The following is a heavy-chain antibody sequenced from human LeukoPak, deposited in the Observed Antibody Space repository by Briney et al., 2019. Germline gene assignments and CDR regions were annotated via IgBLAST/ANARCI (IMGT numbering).Heavy chain of an antibody. D-gene: IGHD1-1*01. V-gene: IGHV1-2*02. CDR1: GYTFTGYY. CDR2: INPNSGGT. J-gene: IGHJ5*02. CDR3: AGLTTANNWFDP. Sequence: ASVKVSXKASGYTFTGYYMHWVRQAPGQGLEWMGWINPNSGGTNYAQKFQGRVTMTRDTSTSTAYMELSRLRSDDTAVYYCAGLTTANNWFDPWGQGTLVTVSS.